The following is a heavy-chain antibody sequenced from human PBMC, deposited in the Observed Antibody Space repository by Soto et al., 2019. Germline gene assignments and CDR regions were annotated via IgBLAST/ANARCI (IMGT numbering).Heavy chain of an antibody. J-gene: IGHJ4*02. CDR2: INAGNGNT. CDR1: GYTFTSYA. Sequence: ASVKVSCKASGYTFTSYAMHWVRQAPGQRLEWMGWINAGNGNTKYSQKFQGRVTITRGTSASTAYMELSSLRSEDTAVYYCARDVYYYDSSGYYRFDYWGQGTLVTVSS. D-gene: IGHD3-22*01. V-gene: IGHV1-3*01. CDR3: ARDVYYYDSSGYYRFDY.